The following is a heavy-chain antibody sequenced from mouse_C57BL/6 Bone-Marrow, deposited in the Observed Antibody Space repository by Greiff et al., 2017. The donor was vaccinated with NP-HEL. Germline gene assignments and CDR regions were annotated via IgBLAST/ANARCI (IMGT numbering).Heavy chain of an antibody. D-gene: IGHD1-1*01. CDR2: IDPSDSET. V-gene: IGHV1-52*01. CDR3: ARSGTTVVGDTDYFDY. CDR1: GYTFTSYW. J-gene: IGHJ2*01. Sequence: VKLQQPGAELVRPGSSVKLSCKASGYTFTSYWMHWVKQRPIQGLEWIGNIDPSDSETHFTPKFTGKAPLTFDTSSRTAYMQLSSLTSEDSAVYYCARSGTTVVGDTDYFDYWGQGTTLTVSS.